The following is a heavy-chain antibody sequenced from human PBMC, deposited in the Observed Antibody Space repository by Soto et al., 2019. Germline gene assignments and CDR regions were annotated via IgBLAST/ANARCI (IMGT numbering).Heavy chain of an antibody. J-gene: IGHJ4*02. D-gene: IGHD2-15*01. Sequence: QVQLVQSGAEVKKPGSSVKVSCKASGGTFSSYAISWVRQAPGQGLEWMGGIIPIFGTANYAQKFQGRVTITADESTSTAYVELNSLRSEDTAVYYCARELYCSGGSCRDYWGQGTLVTVSS. CDR2: IIPIFGTA. CDR1: GGTFSSYA. V-gene: IGHV1-69*01. CDR3: ARELYCSGGSCRDY.